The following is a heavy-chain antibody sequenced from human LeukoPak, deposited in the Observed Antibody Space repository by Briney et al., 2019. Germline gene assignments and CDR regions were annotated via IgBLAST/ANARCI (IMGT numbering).Heavy chain of an antibody. Sequence: SETPSLTRAVSGGSISSDNWWSWVRQPPGKGLEWIGEIFHSGNTHYNPSLKSRVTISVDKSKNQFFLKLSSVTAADSAVYYCAGITMIRGDFYFGMDVWGKGTTVTVSS. CDR1: GGSISSDNW. V-gene: IGHV4-4*02. D-gene: IGHD3-10*01. J-gene: IGHJ6*04. CDR2: IFHSGNT. CDR3: AGITMIRGDFYFGMDV.